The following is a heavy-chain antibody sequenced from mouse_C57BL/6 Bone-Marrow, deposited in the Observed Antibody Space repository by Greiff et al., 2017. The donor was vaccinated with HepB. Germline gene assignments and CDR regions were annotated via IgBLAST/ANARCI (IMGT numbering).Heavy chain of an antibody. J-gene: IGHJ1*03. CDR3: ARQTGLYYYGWYFDV. CDR2: INPNNGGT. V-gene: IGHV1-18*01. Sequence: VQLQQSGPELVKPGASVKIPCKASGYTFTDYNMDWVKQSHGKSLEWIGDINPNNGGTIYNQKFKGKATLTVDKSSSTAYMELRSLTSEDTAVYYCARQTGLYYYGWYFDVWGTGTTVTVSS. CDR1: GYTFTDYN. D-gene: IGHD1-1*01.